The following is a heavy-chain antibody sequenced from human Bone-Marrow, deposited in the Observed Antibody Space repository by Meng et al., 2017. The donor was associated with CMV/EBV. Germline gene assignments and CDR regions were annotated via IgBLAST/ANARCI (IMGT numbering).Heavy chain of an antibody. V-gene: IGHV4-39*07. CDR2: VYYSENT. CDR3: AGRGGCGSLNWFDP. J-gene: IGHJ5*02. Sequence: SETLSLTCTVSGGSISSTSFYWGWIRQPPGEGLEWIGSVYYSENTYYNPSLKSRVTISLDTSKNQFSLNLSPVTSADTGVYYFAGRGGCGSLNWFDPWGQGTLVTVSS. CDR1: GGSISSTSFY. D-gene: IGHD1-26*01.